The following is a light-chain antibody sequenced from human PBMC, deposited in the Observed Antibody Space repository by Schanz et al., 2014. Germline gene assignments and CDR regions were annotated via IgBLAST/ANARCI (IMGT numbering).Light chain of an antibody. CDR1: QSVSSY. CDR2: GAS. J-gene: IGKJ2*01. V-gene: IGKV3-20*01. Sequence: EIVLTQSPATLSLSPGERATLSCRASQSVSSYLAWYQQKPGQAPRLLIYGASSRATGIPDRFSGSGSGTDFTLTISRLEPEDFAVYYCQQYGSSPKIKYTFGQGTKLEIK. CDR3: QQYGSSPKIKYT.